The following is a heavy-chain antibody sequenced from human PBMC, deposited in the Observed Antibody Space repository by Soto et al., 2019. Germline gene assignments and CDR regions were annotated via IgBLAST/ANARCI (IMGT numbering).Heavy chain of an antibody. CDR2: ISGSGGST. CDR1: GFTFSSYA. J-gene: IGHJ4*02. CDR3: AKGVGAAGTY. V-gene: IGHV3-23*01. Sequence: EVQVLESGGGLVQPGGSLRLSCAASGFTFSSYAMSWVRQAPGKGLEWVSTISGSGGSTYNADSVKGRFTISRDNSKNSRYLQMNSLRAEDTAIYYCAKGVGAAGTYWGQGTLVTVSS. D-gene: IGHD6-13*01.